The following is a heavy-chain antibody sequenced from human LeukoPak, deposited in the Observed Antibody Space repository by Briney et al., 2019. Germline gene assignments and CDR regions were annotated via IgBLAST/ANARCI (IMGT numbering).Heavy chain of an antibody. Sequence: SETLSLTCAVYGGSFSGYYWSWIRQPPGKGLEWIGEINHSGSTNYNPSLKSRVTISVDTSKNQFSLKLSSVTAADTAVYYCARGLPYYDFWSGYSDYFDYWGQGTLVTVSS. CDR1: GGSFSGYY. CDR2: INHSGST. CDR3: ARGLPYYDFWSGYSDYFDY. V-gene: IGHV4-34*01. D-gene: IGHD3-3*01. J-gene: IGHJ4*02.